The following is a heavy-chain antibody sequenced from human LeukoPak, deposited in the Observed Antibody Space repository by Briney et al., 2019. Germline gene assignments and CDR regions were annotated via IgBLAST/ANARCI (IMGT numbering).Heavy chain of an antibody. CDR3: ARGPPIVVVTAGYYGMDV. J-gene: IGHJ6*02. D-gene: IGHD2-21*02. V-gene: IGHV1-46*01. CDR1: GYTFTSYY. CDR2: INPSGGST. Sequence: ASVKVSCKASGYTFTSYYMHWVRQAPGQGLEWMGIINPSGGSTSYAQKFQGRVTMTRDTSTSTVYMELSSLRSEDTAVYYCARGPPIVVVTAGYYGMDVWGQGTTVTVSS.